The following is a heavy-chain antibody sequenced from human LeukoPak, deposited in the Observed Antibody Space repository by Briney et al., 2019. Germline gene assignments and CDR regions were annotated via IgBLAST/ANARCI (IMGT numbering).Heavy chain of an antibody. CDR1: GGSFSGYY. CDR3: ARGGTRPCSSTSCPSWAFDY. D-gene: IGHD2-2*01. V-gene: IGHV4-34*01. J-gene: IGHJ4*02. Sequence: PSETLSLTCAVYGGSFSGYYWSWIRQPPGKGLEWIGEINHSGSTNNNPSLKSRVTISVDTSKNQFSLKLSSVTAADTAVYYCARGGTRPCSSTSCPSWAFDYWGQGTLVTVSS. CDR2: INHSGST.